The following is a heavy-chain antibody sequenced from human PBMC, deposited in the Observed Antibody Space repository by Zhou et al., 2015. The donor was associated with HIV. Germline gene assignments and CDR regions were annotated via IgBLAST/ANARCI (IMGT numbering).Heavy chain of an antibody. D-gene: IGHD1-26*01. CDR1: GYTFTTYD. Sequence: QVQLVQSGAEVKKPGASVKVSCKASGYTFTTYDINWMRQATGQRPEWMGGIIPIFGTANYAQKFQGRVTITADESTSTAYMELSSLRSEDTAVYYCAREREVGATYRFDPWGQGTLVTVSS. CDR2: IIPIFGTA. V-gene: IGHV1-69*01. J-gene: IGHJ5*02. CDR3: AREREVGATYRFDP.